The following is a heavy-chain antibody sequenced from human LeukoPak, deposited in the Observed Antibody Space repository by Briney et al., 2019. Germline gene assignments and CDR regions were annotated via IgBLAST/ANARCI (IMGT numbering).Heavy chain of an antibody. CDR3: ARDYGTTSYYDY. J-gene: IGHJ4*02. CDR2: ISNTGTT. Sequence: SETLSLTCTVSGASISSHYWSWIRQSPGKGLEWIGYISNTGTTDYNPSLKSRVTISVDTSKSQFSLKLSSVTAADTAVYYCARDYGTTSYYDYWGQGTLVTVSS. D-gene: IGHD2-2*01. V-gene: IGHV4-59*11. CDR1: GASISSHY.